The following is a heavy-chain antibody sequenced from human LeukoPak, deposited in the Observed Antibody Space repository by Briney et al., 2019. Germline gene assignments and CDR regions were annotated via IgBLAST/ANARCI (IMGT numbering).Heavy chain of an antibody. J-gene: IGHJ4*02. V-gene: IGHV3-30*18. D-gene: IGHD6-19*01. CDR3: AKVRWDNSGWYYLDS. CDR2: ISYNGINE. CDR1: GFSLSDCN. Sequence: GGSLRLSCAASGFSLSDCNMRWGRQAPAKGLEWMAVISYNGINEYYADSVKGRFTISRDNSKSTLLLQMNRMRAEDTAVYYCAKVRWDNSGWYYLDSWGQGTLVTVSS.